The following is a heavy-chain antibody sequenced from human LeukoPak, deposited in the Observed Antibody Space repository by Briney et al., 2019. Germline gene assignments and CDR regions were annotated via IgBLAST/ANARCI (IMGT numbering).Heavy chain of an antibody. CDR1: GFTFSSYW. Sequence: QPGGSLRLSCASSGFTFSSYWMYWVRQAPGKGLVWVSRINSDGSRTNYADSVKGRFTISRDNAKNTLYLQMNSLRAEDTAVYYCARGLQLVMAHYYGMDVWGKGTTVTVSS. D-gene: IGHD3-9*01. J-gene: IGHJ6*04. CDR2: INSDGSRT. V-gene: IGHV3-74*01. CDR3: ARGLQLVMAHYYGMDV.